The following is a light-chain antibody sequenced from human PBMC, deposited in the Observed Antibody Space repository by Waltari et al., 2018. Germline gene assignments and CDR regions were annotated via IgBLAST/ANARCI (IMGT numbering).Light chain of an antibody. V-gene: IGKV1-39*01. Sequence: DIQLTQSPSSLSASVGARVNITCRASQSIRTSLNWYQQKPGKAPELLIFGASILQAEVPSRFSGGGSGTDFILSISGLQPEDFATYHCQQSFSNPWTFGPGTRVEI. CDR3: QQSFSNPWT. CDR1: QSIRTS. CDR2: GAS. J-gene: IGKJ1*01.